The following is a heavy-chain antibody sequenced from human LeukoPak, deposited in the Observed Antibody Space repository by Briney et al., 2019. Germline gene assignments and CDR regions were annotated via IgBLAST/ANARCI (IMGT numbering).Heavy chain of an antibody. V-gene: IGHV1-2*02. Sequence: ASVTVSCKASGYTFTDYYMHWVRQAPGQGLEWMGWINPNSGGTNYAQKFQGRVTMTRDTSISTAYMELSRLRSDDTAVYYCARWRIQLWPQPPYFDYWGQGTLVTVSS. CDR2: INPNSGGT. CDR3: ARWRIQLWPQPPYFDY. CDR1: GYTFTDYY. J-gene: IGHJ4*02. D-gene: IGHD5-18*01.